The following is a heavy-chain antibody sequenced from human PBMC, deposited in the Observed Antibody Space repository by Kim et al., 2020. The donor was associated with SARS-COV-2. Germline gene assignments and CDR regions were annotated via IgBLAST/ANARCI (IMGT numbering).Heavy chain of an antibody. CDR1: GFTFTNYW. D-gene: IGHD3-3*02. J-gene: IGHJ4*02. CDR2: VGGDGGSR. Sequence: GGSLRLSCAASGFTFTNYWIHWVRQIPGKGPVWVSSVGGDGGSRYYADSVKGRFTTFRDNANNIVYFQMNSLRVHDSAIYYCTSIFEYWGQGALVTASS. V-gene: IGHV3-74*01. CDR3: TSIFEY.